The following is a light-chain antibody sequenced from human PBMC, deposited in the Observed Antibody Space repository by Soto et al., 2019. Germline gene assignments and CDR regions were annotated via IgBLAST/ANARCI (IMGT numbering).Light chain of an antibody. CDR3: QQRSNWPLT. Sequence: EIVLTQSPVTLSLSPGERATLSCRASQSVVRYLAWYQQKPGQAPRLLIYDASKRATGIPARFSGSGYGTDFTLTIDSLEPDDFAVYSCQQRSNWPLTFGGGTKVEIK. CDR2: DAS. J-gene: IGKJ4*01. CDR1: QSVVRY. V-gene: IGKV3-11*01.